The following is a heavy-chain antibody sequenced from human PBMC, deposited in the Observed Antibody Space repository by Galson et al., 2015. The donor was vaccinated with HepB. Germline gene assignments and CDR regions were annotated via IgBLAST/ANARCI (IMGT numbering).Heavy chain of an antibody. V-gene: IGHV3-23*01. D-gene: IGHD3-10*01. J-gene: IGHJ6*02. CDR3: AKDPLVRGVSTYGMDV. CDR2: ISGSGGST. CDR1: GFTFSSYA. Sequence: SLRLSCAASGFTFSSYAMSWVRQAPGKGLEWVSAISGSGGSTYYADSVKGRFTISRDNSKNTLYLQMNSLRAEDTAVYYCAKDPLVRGVSTYGMDVWGQGTTVTVSS.